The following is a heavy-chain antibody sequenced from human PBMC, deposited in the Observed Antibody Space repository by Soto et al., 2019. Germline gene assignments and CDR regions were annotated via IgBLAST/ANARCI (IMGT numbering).Heavy chain of an antibody. V-gene: IGHV4-59*01. CDR2: IYYSGST. CDR3: ARGVVVMRGGMDV. J-gene: IGHJ6*02. CDR1: GGSISSYY. D-gene: IGHD3-22*01. Sequence: LSLTCTVSGGSISSYYWSWIRQPPGKGLEWIGYIYYSGSTNYNPSLKSRVTISVDTSKNQFSLKLSSVTAADTAVYYCARGVVVMRGGMDVWGQGTTVTVSS.